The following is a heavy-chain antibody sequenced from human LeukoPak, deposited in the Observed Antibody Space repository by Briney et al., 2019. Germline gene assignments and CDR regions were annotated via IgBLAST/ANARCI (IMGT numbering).Heavy chain of an antibody. V-gene: IGHV3-23*01. CDR1: GFTFSSYW. CDR3: AKDPPPSH. Sequence: GGSLRLSCAASGFTFSSYWMSWVRQAPGKGLEWVSVISGSGASTYSADSVEGRFTISRDNSKNTLYLQMNSLRAEDTAVYYCAKDPPPSHWGQGTLVTVSS. J-gene: IGHJ4*02. CDR2: ISGSGAST.